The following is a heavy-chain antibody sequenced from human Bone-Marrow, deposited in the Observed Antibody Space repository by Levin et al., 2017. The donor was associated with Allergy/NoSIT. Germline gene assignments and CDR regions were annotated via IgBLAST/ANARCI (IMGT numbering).Heavy chain of an antibody. CDR2: INADHVLTT. J-gene: IGHJ6*02. CDR3: GRRLPFYGMDV. V-gene: IGHV3-48*03. Sequence: HPGGSLRLSCTASGFTFSDYEMIWVRQAPAKGLEWVAKINADHVLTTHHLDSVKGRFTVSRDNARNTLFLQMSSLRAEDTAVYFCGRRLPFYGMDVWGQGTTVTVSS. CDR1: GFTFSDYE.